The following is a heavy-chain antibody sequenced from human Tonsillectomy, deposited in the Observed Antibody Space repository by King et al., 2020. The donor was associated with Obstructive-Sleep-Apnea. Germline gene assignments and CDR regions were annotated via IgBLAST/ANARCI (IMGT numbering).Heavy chain of an antibody. D-gene: IGHD2-15*01. CDR1: GFSLSNGRMG. CDR3: ARISRGYCSGGSYYHGYHYYGMDV. Sequence: TLKESGPVLVKPTETLTLTCTVSGFSLSNGRMGVSWIRQPPGKALEWLAHIFSNDEKSYSTSLKSRLTISKDTSKSQVVLTMTNMDPVDTATYYCARISRGYCSGGSYYHGYHYYGMDVWGQGTTVTVSS. V-gene: IGHV2-26*01. CDR2: IFSNDEK. J-gene: IGHJ6*02.